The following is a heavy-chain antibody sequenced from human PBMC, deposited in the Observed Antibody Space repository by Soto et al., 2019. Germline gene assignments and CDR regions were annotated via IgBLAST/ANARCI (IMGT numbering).Heavy chain of an antibody. D-gene: IGHD6-13*01. J-gene: IGHJ6*02. V-gene: IGHV1-2*04. CDR3: ARDRRIAAAGTKHYYYYYGTDV. CDR1: GYTFTGYY. CDR2: INPNSGGT. Sequence: ASVKVSCKAAGYTFTGYYMHWVRQAPGQGLEWMGWINPNSGGTNYAQKFQGWVTMTRDTSISTAYMELSRLRSDDTAVYYCARDRRIAAAGTKHYYYYYGTDVWGQGTTVTVS.